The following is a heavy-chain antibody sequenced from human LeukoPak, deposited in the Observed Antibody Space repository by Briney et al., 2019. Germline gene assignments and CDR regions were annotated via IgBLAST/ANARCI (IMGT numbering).Heavy chain of an antibody. D-gene: IGHD3-22*01. V-gene: IGHV3-21*01. CDR3: ARGYYYDSCMYV. J-gene: IGHJ6*02. CDR2: ISSSGSYI. CDR1: GFTFSNYG. Sequence: PGGSLRLSCAASGFTFSNYGMNWVRQAPGKGLEWVSYISSSGSYIYYADSVKGRFTISQDNAKKSLYLQMNSRRAEDTAVYYCARGYYYDSCMYVWGQGTTVTVSS.